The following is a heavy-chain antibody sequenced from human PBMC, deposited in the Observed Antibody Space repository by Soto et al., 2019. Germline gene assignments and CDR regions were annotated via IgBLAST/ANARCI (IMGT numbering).Heavy chain of an antibody. V-gene: IGHV3-23*01. CDR3: AKRVEYSSSTHYFDY. Sequence: EVQLLESGGGMVQPGGSLRLACAASGFTFSGYAMSWVRQAPGKGLEWVSAISDSGGSTYYADSVKGRFTISRDNSKNTLYLQMNSLRAEDTAVYYCAKRVEYSSSTHYFDYCGQGTLVTVSS. CDR2: ISDSGGST. CDR1: GFTFSGYA. D-gene: IGHD6-6*01. J-gene: IGHJ4*02.